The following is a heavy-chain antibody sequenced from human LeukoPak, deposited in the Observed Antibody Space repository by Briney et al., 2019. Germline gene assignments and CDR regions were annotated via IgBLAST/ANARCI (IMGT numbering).Heavy chain of an antibody. J-gene: IGHJ4*02. CDR1: AFPFSTYS. Sequence: GGSLRLSCAASAFPFSTYSMDWVRQAPGKGLEWVASTSSSSGYISYADSVKGRFTVSRDNAKDSLFLQMDSLRVEDTAVYYCAREGSVVEFEYWGQGTLVTVSS. D-gene: IGHD3-22*01. V-gene: IGHV3-21*04. CDR2: TSSSSGYI. CDR3: AREGSVVEFEY.